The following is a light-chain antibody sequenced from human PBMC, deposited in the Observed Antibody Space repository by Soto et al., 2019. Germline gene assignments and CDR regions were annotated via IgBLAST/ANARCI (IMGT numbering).Light chain of an antibody. J-gene: IGKJ1*01. CDR1: QSTSNR. V-gene: IGKV1-5*01. CDR3: QHYGASPWT. CDR2: DAS. Sequence: DIQMNQKPSSLSASVGDRVTITCRASQSTSNRLAWYQQRPGKAPKYLIYDASTLDSGVPPRFSGSGSGTDFTLPISRLEPEDFAVYYCQHYGASPWTFGQGTKVDI.